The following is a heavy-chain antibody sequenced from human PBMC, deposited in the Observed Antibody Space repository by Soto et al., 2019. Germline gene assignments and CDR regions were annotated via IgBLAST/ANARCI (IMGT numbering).Heavy chain of an antibody. CDR2: TYYRSKWYN. J-gene: IGHJ5*02. V-gene: IGHV6-1*01. D-gene: IGHD6-13*01. CDR3: ARDLIAAAARPYNWFDP. Sequence: SQTLSLTCVISGDSVSSNSAAWNWIRQSPSRGLEWLGRTYYRSKWYNDYAVSVKSRITINPDTSKNQFSLQLNSVTPEDTAVYYCARDLIAAAARPYNWFDPWGQGTLVTV. CDR1: GDSVSSNSAA.